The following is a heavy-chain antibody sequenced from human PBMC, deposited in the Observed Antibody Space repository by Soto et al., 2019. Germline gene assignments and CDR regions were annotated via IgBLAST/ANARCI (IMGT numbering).Heavy chain of an antibody. V-gene: IGHV1-2*02. J-gene: IGHJ6*02. D-gene: IGHD3-10*01. CDR1: GYTNTGYY. Sequence: DSVKASCTASGYTNTGYYMHWVRQAPGQGLEWMGWINPNSGGTNYAQKFQGRVTMTRDTSISTAYMELSRLRSDDTAVYYCARDRGVLKVDYYSYDVMYFCGQ. CDR2: INPNSGGT. CDR3: ARDRGVLKVDYYSYDVMYF.